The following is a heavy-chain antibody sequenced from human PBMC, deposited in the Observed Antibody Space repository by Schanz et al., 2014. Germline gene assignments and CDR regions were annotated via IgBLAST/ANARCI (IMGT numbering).Heavy chain of an antibody. CDR1: GFTFSDYY. V-gene: IGHV3-23*04. J-gene: IGHJ3*02. CDR2: ISGSGGST. D-gene: IGHD3-10*01. Sequence: VQLVESGGGLVKPGGSLRLSCAASGFTFSDYYMSWIRQAPGKGLEWVSAISGSGGSTYYADSVKGRFTISRDNSKNTLYLQMNSLRAEDTAVYYCAKGRFGELSAFDIWGQGTIVTVSS. CDR3: AKGRFGELSAFDI.